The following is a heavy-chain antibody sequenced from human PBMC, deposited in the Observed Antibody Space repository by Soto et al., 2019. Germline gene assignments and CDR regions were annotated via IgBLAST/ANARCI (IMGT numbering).Heavy chain of an antibody. D-gene: IGHD2-21*01. CDR3: AGLAPNGHIDY. J-gene: IGHJ4*02. CDR2: INHSGST. Sequence: SETLSLTCAVYGGSFSGYYWSWIRQPPGKGLEWIGEINHSGSTNYNPSLKSRVTISVDTSKNQFSLKLSSVTAADTAVYYCAGLAPNGHIDYWGQGTLVTVSS. V-gene: IGHV4-34*01. CDR1: GGSFSGYY.